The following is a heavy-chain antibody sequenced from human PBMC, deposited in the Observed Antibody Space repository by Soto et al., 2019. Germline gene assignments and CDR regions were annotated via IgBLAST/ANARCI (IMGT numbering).Heavy chain of an antibody. D-gene: IGHD2-15*01. CDR3: QADHSKGWYFDY. CDR2: IIPIFGTA. J-gene: IGHJ4*02. CDR1: GGTFSSYA. V-gene: IGHV1-69*12. Sequence: QVQLVQSGAEVKKPGSSVKVSCKASGGTFSSYAISWVRQAPGQGLEWMGGIIPIFGTANYAQKFQGRVTITADESPSTAYMELSSLRSEDTAVYYCQADHSKGWYFDYWGQGTLVTVSS.